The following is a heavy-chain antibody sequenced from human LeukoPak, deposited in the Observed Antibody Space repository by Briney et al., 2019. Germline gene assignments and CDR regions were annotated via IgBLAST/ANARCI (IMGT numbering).Heavy chain of an antibody. CDR1: GGSISSGSYY. CDR2: IHTSGST. D-gene: IGHD1-26*01. Sequence: SQTLSLTCTVSGGSISSGSYYWSWIRQHAGKGLEWIGRIHTSGSTNYNPSLKSRVTISVDTSKNQFSLKLSSVTAADTAVYYCARVSRSGSYFGAFEIWGQGTMVTVSS. V-gene: IGHV4-61*02. J-gene: IGHJ3*02. CDR3: ARVSRSGSYFGAFEI.